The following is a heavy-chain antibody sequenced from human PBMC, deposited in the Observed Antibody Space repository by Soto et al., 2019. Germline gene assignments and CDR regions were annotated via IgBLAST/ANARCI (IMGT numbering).Heavy chain of an antibody. CDR1: GGSISSSSYY. Sequence: SETLSLTCTVSGGSISSSSYYWGWIRQPPGKGLEWIGSIYYSGSTYYNPSLKSRVTISVDTSKNQFSLKLSSVTAADTAVYYCARGYYDFWSGYYLSVWFDPWGQGTLVTVSS. CDR3: ARGYYDFWSGYYLSVWFDP. J-gene: IGHJ5*02. D-gene: IGHD3-3*01. V-gene: IGHV4-39*01. CDR2: IYYSGST.